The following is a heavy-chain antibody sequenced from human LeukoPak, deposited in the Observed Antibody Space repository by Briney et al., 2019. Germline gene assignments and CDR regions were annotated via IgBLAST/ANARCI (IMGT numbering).Heavy chain of an antibody. CDR1: GFTFSSYG. Sequence: GGSLRLSCAASGFTFSSYGMHWVRQAPGKGLEWVAVISYDGSNKYYADSVKGRFTISRDNSKNTLYLQMNSLRAEDTAVYYCAKALGHCSGGSCVDAFDIWGQGTMVTVSS. V-gene: IGHV3-30*18. J-gene: IGHJ3*02. CDR3: AKALGHCSGGSCVDAFDI. CDR2: ISYDGSNK. D-gene: IGHD2-15*01.